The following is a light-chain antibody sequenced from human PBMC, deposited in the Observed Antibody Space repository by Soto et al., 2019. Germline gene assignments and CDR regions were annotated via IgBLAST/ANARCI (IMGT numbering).Light chain of an antibody. J-gene: IGLJ2*01. Sequence: NFMLTQPHSVSESPGKTVTISCTGSSGSIASGYVQWYQQRPGSAPTTLIYEDNQRPAGVPDRSSGSIDSSSNSASLTISGLRPEDEADYYCQSSDGNNMVFGGGTKLTVL. CDR1: SGSIASGY. CDR3: QSSDGNNMV. V-gene: IGLV6-57*02. CDR2: EDN.